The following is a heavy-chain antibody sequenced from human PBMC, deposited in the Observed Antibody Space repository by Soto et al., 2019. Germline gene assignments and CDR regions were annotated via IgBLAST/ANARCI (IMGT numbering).Heavy chain of an antibody. CDR1: GYSISSGYY. CDR3: ARGTYFHFWGGYYTLSWFDP. J-gene: IGHJ5*02. V-gene: IGHV4-38-2*01. CDR2: ISHSGST. Sequence: PSETLSLTCAVSGYSISSGYYWGWIRQPPGKGLEWIGNISHSGSTYYNPSLKSRVTISVDTSKNQFSLKLSSVTAADTAVYYCARGTYFHFWGGYYTLSWFDPWGQGTLVTVSS. D-gene: IGHD3-3*01.